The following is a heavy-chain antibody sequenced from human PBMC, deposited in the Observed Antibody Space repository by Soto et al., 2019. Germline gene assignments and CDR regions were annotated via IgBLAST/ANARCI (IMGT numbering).Heavy chain of an antibody. CDR1: GYTFTSYA. CDR2: INAGNGNT. Sequence: QVQLVQSGAEVKKPGASVKVSCKASGYTFTSYAMHWVRQAPGQRLEWMGWINAGNGNTKYSQKFQGRVTITRDTSASTAYMELSSLRTEDTAVYYCAREPAYSSGLDYWGQGTLGTVFS. CDR3: AREPAYSSGLDY. D-gene: IGHD6-19*01. J-gene: IGHJ4*02. V-gene: IGHV1-3*01.